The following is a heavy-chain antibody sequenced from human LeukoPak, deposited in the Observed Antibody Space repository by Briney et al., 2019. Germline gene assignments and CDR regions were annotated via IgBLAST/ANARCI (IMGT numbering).Heavy chain of an antibody. D-gene: IGHD4/OR15-4a*01. V-gene: IGHV3-7*01. Sequence: GGSLRLACAASGFTFSSHWMSWVRQAPGKGLEWVGNIKKDGSEKNYVDSVKGRFTISRDNGKNSLYLQMNSLRVVDTAVYYCARGSSAIEYWGQGTLVTVSS. J-gene: IGHJ4*02. CDR3: ARGSSAIEY. CDR2: IKKDGSEK. CDR1: GFTFSSHW.